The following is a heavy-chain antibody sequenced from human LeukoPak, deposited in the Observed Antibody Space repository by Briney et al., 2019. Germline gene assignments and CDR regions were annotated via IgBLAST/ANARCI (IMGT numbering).Heavy chain of an antibody. CDR1: VGSISGSSYS. Sequence: SETLSLTCTVSVGSISGSSYSWGWIRQPPGKGLEWIGNINFSGRTYYNPSLKSRVTISVDTSKNQFSLKLNSVTAADTAIYHCARLVPEATSRDFDYWGQGALGTVSA. D-gene: IGHD5-24*01. CDR2: INFSGRT. V-gene: IGHV4-39*01. J-gene: IGHJ4*02. CDR3: ARLVPEATSRDFDY.